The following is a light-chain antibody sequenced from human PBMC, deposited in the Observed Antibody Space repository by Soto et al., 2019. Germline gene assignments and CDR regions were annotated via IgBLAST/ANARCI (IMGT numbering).Light chain of an antibody. CDR1: SSDVGGYNY. J-gene: IGLJ2*01. V-gene: IGLV2-8*01. Sequence: SVLTQPPSASGSPGQSVTISCTGTSSDVGGYNYVSWYQQHPGKAPKLLIHDVSKRPSGVPDRFSGSKSGNAASLTVSGLQAEDEADYYCGSYAGSKGVVFGGGTKLTVL. CDR2: DVS. CDR3: GSYAGSKGVV.